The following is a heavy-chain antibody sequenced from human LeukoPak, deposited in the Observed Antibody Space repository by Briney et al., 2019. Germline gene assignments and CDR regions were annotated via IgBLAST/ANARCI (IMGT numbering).Heavy chain of an antibody. Sequence: SETLSLTCTVSGGSISSYYWSWIRQPPGKGLEWIGYIYYSGSTNYNPSLKSRVTISVDTSKNQFSLKLSSVTAADTAVYYCARGGYDYGDSRYFDYWGQGTLVTVSS. J-gene: IGHJ4*02. V-gene: IGHV4-59*12. D-gene: IGHD4-17*01. CDR3: ARGGYDYGDSRYFDY. CDR1: GGSISSYY. CDR2: IYYSGST.